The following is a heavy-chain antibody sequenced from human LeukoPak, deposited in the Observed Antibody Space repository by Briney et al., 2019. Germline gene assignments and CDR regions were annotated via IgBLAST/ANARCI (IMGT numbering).Heavy chain of an antibody. J-gene: IGHJ5*02. Sequence: ASVKVSCKASGYTFTSYGISWVRQAPGQGLEWMGWISAYNGNTNYAQKLQGRVTMTTDTSTGTAYMELRSLRSDDTAVYYCARDRTTVTTFDWFDPWGQGTLVTVSS. CDR3: ARDRTTVTTFDWFDP. CDR1: GYTFTSYG. CDR2: ISAYNGNT. V-gene: IGHV1-18*01. D-gene: IGHD4-11*01.